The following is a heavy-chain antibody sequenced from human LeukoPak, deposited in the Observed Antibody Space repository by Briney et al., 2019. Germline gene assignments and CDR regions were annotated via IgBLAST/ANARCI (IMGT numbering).Heavy chain of an antibody. CDR3: ARGEVVRGVYYYYGMDV. CDR1: GGSISSYY. CDR2: IYYNGHT. Sequence: NPSETLSLTCTVSGGSISSYYWTWIRQPPGKGMEWIGYIYYNGHTNYNPSLKSRVTISVDTSENQFSLKLNSVTAADTAVYYCARGEVVRGVYYYYGMDVWGQGTTVTVSS. D-gene: IGHD3-10*01. J-gene: IGHJ6*02. V-gene: IGHV4-59*01.